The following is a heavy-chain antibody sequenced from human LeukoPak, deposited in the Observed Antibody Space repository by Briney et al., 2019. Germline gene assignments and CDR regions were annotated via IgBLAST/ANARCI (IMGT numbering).Heavy chain of an antibody. Sequence: KPSETLSLTCAVYGGSFSGYYWSWIRQPPGKGLEWIGEINHSGSTNYNPSLKSRVTISVDTSKNQFSLKLSSVTAADTAVYYCARGRGSSWLYYFDYWGQGTLVTVSS. CDR1: GGSFSGYY. D-gene: IGHD6-13*01. V-gene: IGHV4-34*01. CDR2: INHSGST. CDR3: ARGRGSSWLYYFDY. J-gene: IGHJ4*02.